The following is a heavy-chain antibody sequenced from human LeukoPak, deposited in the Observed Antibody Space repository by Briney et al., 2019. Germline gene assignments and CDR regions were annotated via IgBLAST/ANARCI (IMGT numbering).Heavy chain of an antibody. J-gene: IGHJ4*02. D-gene: IGHD5-12*01. Sequence: GGSLRLSCAASGFTFSSYGMSWVRQAPGKGLEWVSVIYSGGSTYYADSVKGRFTISRDNSKNTLYLQMNSLRAEDTAVYYCARVWLRVFDYWGQGTLVTVSS. CDR2: IYSGGST. V-gene: IGHV3-53*01. CDR3: ARVWLRVFDY. CDR1: GFTFSSYG.